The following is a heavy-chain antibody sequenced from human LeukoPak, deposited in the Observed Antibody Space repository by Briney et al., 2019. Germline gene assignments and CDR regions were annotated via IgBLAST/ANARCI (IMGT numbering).Heavy chain of an antibody. J-gene: IGHJ6*03. Sequence: GSLRLSCAASGFTFSSFAMSWVRQAPGKGLEWVSAISGSGGNTYYADSVKGRFTISRDNSKNTLYLQMNSLRAEDTAVYFCAKGTMLRGLIILNFYYYMDVWGKGTTVTVSS. CDR1: GFTFSSFA. CDR3: AKGTMLRGLIILNFYYYMDV. CDR2: ISGSGGNT. D-gene: IGHD3-10*01. V-gene: IGHV3-23*01.